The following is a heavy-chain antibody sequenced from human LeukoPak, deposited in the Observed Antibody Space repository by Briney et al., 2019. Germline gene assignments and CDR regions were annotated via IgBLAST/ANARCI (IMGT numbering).Heavy chain of an antibody. CDR1: GFSFSGAG. CDR2: IRSKANSYAT. J-gene: IGHJ1*01. D-gene: IGHD3-22*01. V-gene: IGHV3-73*01. CDR3: TNYDTSGPAFQH. Sequence: GGSLRLSCAASGFSFSGAGMPWVRQASGKGLEGVGRIRSKANSYATAYAASVKGRFTMSRDDSKNTAYLQMNSLKTEDTAVYYCTNYDTSGPAFQHWGQGTLVTVSS.